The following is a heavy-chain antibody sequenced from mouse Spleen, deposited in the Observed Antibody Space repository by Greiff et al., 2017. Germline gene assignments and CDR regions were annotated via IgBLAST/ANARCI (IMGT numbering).Heavy chain of an antibody. CDR3: ARICDWYFDV. V-gene: IGHV1-63*01. CDR1: GYTFTNYW. CDR2: IYPGGGYT. J-gene: IGHJ1*01. Sequence: QVQLQQSGAELVRPGTSVKMSCKASGYTFTNYWIGWAKQRPGHGLEWIGDIYPGGGYTNYNEKFKGKATLTADKSSSTAYMQFSSLTSEDSAIYYCARICDWYFDVWGAGTTVTVSS.